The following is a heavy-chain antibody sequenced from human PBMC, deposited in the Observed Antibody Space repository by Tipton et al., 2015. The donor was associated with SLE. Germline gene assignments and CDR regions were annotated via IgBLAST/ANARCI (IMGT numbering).Heavy chain of an antibody. J-gene: IGHJ3*02. V-gene: IGHV4-61*09. CDR2: IYTSGST. D-gene: IGHD6-13*01. CDR1: GGSISSSSYY. Sequence: TLSLTCTVSGGSISSSSYYWGWIRQPAGKGLEWIGYIYTSGSTNYNSSLKSRVTISEDTSKNQFSLKLSSVTAADTAVYYCARDPGIAAAGRGARGAFDIWGQGIMVTVSS. CDR3: ARDPGIAAAGRGARGAFDI.